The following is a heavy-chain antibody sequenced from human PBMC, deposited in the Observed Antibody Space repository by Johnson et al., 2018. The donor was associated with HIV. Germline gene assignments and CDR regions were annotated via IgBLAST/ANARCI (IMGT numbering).Heavy chain of an antibody. CDR1: GFIFSSYA. J-gene: IGHJ3*02. CDR2: ISYDGSNK. D-gene: IGHD6-13*01. V-gene: IGHV3-30*04. Sequence: QVQLVESGGGLVQPGGSLRLSCAASGFIFSSYAMHWVRQAPGKGLEWVAGISYDGSNKYYGDSVKGRFTISRDTSKNTLSLQMNSLRGEDTAVYYCARERYSSPGGHAFDIWGQGTMVTVSS. CDR3: ARERYSSPGGHAFDI.